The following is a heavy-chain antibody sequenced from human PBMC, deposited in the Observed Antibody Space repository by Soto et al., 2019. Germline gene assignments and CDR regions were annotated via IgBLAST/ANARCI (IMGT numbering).Heavy chain of an antibody. D-gene: IGHD3-9*01. CDR2: IYYSGST. J-gene: IGHJ5*02. CDR3: ARHQGNFDWFPYNWFDP. CDR1: GGSISSSSYY. Sequence: SETLSLTCTVSGGSISSSSYYWGWIRQPPGKGLEWIGSIYYSGSTYYNPSLKSRVTISVDTSKNQFSLKLSSVTAADTAVYYCARHQGNFDWFPYNWFDPWGQGTLVTVSS. V-gene: IGHV4-39*01.